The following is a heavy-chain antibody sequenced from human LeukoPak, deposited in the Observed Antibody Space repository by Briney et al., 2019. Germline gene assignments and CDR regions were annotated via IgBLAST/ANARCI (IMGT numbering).Heavy chain of an antibody. CDR2: IYSGGST. CDR1: GFTVSSNC. CDR3: ARGGSYSNAFDI. J-gene: IGHJ3*02. D-gene: IGHD1-26*01. Sequence: GGSLRLSCAASGFTVSSNCMSWVRQAPGKGLEWVSVIYSGGSTYHADSVKGRFTISRDNSKNTLYLQMNSLRAVDTAVYYCARGGSYSNAFDIWGQGTMVTVSS. V-gene: IGHV3-53*01.